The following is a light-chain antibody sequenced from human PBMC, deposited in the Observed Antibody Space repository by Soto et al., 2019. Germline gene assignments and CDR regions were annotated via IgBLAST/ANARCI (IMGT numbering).Light chain of an antibody. V-gene: IGLV1-47*01. Sequence: QPVLTQPPSESGTPGQTVTISCSGGSSNIGSRPVHWFQHLPGTAPKLLIYKDLQRPSGVPDRFSGSKSGTSASLAISGLRSDDEADYYCSTWDDSLRGWVFGGGTQLTVL. CDR1: SSNIGSRP. J-gene: IGLJ3*02. CDR3: STWDDSLRGWV. CDR2: KDL.